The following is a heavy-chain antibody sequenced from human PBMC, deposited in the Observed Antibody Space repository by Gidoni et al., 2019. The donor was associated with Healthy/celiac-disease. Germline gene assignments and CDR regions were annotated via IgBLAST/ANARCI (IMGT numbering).Heavy chain of an antibody. CDR1: GFTFGSSS. V-gene: IGHV3-21*01. D-gene: IGHD2-2*01. J-gene: IGHJ5*02. CDR2: ISSSSSYI. CDR3: ARDPCTRCWPAAIGGPNWFDP. Sequence: EVQLVESGGGLVKPGGSRRLSCAASGFTFGSSSMNWVRQAPGKGLEWVSSISSSSSYIYYADSVKGRFTISRDNAKNSLYLQLNSLRAEDTAVYYCARDPCTRCWPAAIGGPNWFDPWGQGTLVTVSS.